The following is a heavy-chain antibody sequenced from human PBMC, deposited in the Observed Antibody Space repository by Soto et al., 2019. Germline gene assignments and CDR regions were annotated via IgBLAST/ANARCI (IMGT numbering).Heavy chain of an antibody. CDR1: GGSFSGYY. CDR3: ARGRDTVVVVAAYNWFDP. V-gene: IGHV4-34*01. Sequence: SETLSLTCAVYGGSFSGYYWSWIRQPPGKGLEWIGEINHSGSTNYNPSLKSRVTISVDTSKNQFSLKLSSVTAADTAVYYCARGRDTVVVVAAYNWFDPWGQGTLVT. CDR2: INHSGST. J-gene: IGHJ5*02. D-gene: IGHD2-15*01.